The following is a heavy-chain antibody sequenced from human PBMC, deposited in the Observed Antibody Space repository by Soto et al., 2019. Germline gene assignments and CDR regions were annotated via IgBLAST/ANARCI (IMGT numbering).Heavy chain of an antibody. CDR1: GFTFSSYD. CDR2: IGTAGDT. J-gene: IGHJ6*02. V-gene: IGHV3-13*04. Sequence: EVQLVESGGGLVQPGGSLRLSCAASGFTFSSYDMHWVRQATGKGLEWVSAIGTAGDTYYPGSVKGRFTISRENAKNSLYLQMNSLRAGDTDVYYCARSPPGGYHYYYGLDVWGQGTTVTVSS. D-gene: IGHD3-22*01. CDR3: ARSPPGGYHYYYGLDV.